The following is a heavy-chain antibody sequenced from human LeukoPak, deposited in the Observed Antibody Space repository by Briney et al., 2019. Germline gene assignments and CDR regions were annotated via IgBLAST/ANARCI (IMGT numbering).Heavy chain of an antibody. Sequence: GGSLRLSCAASRFTFSDYCMHWVRHAPGKGLVWVSRINSDASRPSYADSVKGRFTISRDNAKNILYLQMNSLRVEDTALYYCARETREAGSGDHQTDSFDVWGQGTMVSVSS. D-gene: IGHD2-15*01. CDR2: INSDASRP. CDR3: ARETREAGSGDHQTDSFDV. V-gene: IGHV3-74*01. CDR1: RFTFSDYC. J-gene: IGHJ3*01.